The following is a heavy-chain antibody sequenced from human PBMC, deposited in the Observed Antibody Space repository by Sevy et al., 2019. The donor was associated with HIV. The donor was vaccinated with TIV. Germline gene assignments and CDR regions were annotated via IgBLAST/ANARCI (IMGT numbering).Heavy chain of an antibody. CDR3: VRDVPPSATTVAHFDY. CDR1: GFTFSSYE. Sequence: GGSLRLSCAASGFTFSSYEMNWVRQAPGEGPEWVSSITSSAANKYYSDSVKGRFTISRDNAKNSLFLQMNSLRAEDTAVYYCVRDVPPSATTVAHFDYWGQGTLVTVSS. J-gene: IGHJ4*02. V-gene: IGHV3-48*03. D-gene: IGHD4-17*01. CDR2: ITSSAANK.